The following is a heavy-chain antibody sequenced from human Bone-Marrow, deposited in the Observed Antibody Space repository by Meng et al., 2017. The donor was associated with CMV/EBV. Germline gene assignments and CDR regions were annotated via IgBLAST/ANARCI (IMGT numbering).Heavy chain of an antibody. Sequence: SETLSLTCTVSGGSISSYYWSWIRQPPGKGLEWIGYIYYSGSTNYNPSLKSRVTISVDTSKNQFSLKLSSATAADTAVYYCARDKGDFWSGYDFWFDPWGQGTLVTVSS. D-gene: IGHD3-3*01. CDR3: ARDKGDFWSGYDFWFDP. CDR1: GGSISSYY. J-gene: IGHJ5*02. CDR2: IYYSGST. V-gene: IGHV4-59*01.